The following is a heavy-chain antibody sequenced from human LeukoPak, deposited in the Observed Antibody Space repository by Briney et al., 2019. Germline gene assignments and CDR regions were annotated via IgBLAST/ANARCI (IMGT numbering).Heavy chain of an antibody. CDR3: ARGRRWWRPPHHYYYGMDV. D-gene: IGHD2-15*01. Sequence: SETLSLTCAVSGGSISSYYWSWIRQPAGKGLEWIGRIYTSGTTNYNPSLKSRVTMSVDTSKNQFSLKLSSVTAADTAVYYCARGRRWWRPPHHYYYGMDVWGQGTTVTVSS. J-gene: IGHJ6*02. CDR2: IYTSGTT. CDR1: GGSISSYY. V-gene: IGHV4-4*07.